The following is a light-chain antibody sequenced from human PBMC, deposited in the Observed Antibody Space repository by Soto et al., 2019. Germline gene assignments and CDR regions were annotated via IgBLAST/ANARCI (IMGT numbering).Light chain of an antibody. CDR2: STN. Sequence: QAVVTQEPSFSVSPGGTVTLTCGLSSGSVSTSYYPSWYQQTPGQAPRTLIYSTNTRSSGVPDRFSGSILGNKAALTITGAQADDESDYYCVLYVGSGISVFGGRTKLTVL. CDR3: VLYVGSGISV. V-gene: IGLV8-61*01. J-gene: IGLJ3*02. CDR1: SGSVSTSYY.